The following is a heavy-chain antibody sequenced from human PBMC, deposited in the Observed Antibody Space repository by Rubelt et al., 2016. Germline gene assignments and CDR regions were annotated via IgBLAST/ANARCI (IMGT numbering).Heavy chain of an antibody. J-gene: IGHJ4*02. CDR2: ISYDGSNK. CDR1: GFTFSSYA. D-gene: IGHD2-2*01. V-gene: IGHV3-30*04. Sequence: QVQLVESGGGVVQPGRSLRLSCAASGFTFSSYAMHWVRKAPGKGLEWVAVISYDGSNKYYADSVKCRFTISRSNSKNTLYLQMNSLRAEDTAVYYCAREITPADLDWGQGTLVTVSS. CDR3: AREITPADLD.